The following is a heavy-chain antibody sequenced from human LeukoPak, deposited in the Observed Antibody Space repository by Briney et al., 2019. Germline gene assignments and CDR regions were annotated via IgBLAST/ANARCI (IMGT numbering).Heavy chain of an antibody. CDR2: IYHSGST. J-gene: IGHJ5*02. CDR3: ARSQSSDYGDYEDWFDP. CDR1: GGSISSGGYS. Sequence: PSETLSLTCAVSGGSISSGGYSWSWIRQPPGKGLEWIGYIYHSGSTYYNPSLKSRVTISVDRSKNQFSLKLSSVTAADTAVYYCARSQSSDYGDYEDWFDPWGQGTLVTVSS. V-gene: IGHV4-30-2*01. D-gene: IGHD4-17*01.